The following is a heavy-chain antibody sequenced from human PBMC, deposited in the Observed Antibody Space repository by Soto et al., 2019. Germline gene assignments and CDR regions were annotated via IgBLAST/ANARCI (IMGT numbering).Heavy chain of an antibody. J-gene: IGHJ2*01. CDR3: AKDLSGSYSPWYFAL. Sequence: EVQLLESGGGLVQPGGSLRLSCAASGFTFSSYAMSWVRQAPGKGLEWVSAISGSGGSTYYADSVKGLFTITRDNSKNTLYLQMNRLRAEDTAVYYCAKDLSGSYSPWYFALWGRGTLVPVSS. CDR1: GFTFSSYA. CDR2: ISGSGGST. D-gene: IGHD1-26*01. V-gene: IGHV3-23*01.